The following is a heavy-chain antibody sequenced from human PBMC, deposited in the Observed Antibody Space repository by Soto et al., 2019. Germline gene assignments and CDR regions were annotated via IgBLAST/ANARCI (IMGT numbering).Heavy chain of an antibody. CDR2: IYYSGST. V-gene: IGHV4-39*01. CDR1: GGSISSSSYY. CDR3: ARRNFPMLAVTIFDY. D-gene: IGHD3-22*01. Sequence: PSETLSLTCTVSGGSISSSSYYWGWIRQPPGKGLEWIGSIYYSGSTYYNPSLKSRVTISVDTSKNQFSLKLSSVTAADTAVYYCARRNFPMLAVTIFDYCGQGTLVTVSS. J-gene: IGHJ4*02.